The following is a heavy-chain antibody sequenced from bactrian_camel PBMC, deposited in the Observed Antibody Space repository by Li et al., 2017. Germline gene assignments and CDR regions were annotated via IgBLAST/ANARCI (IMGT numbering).Heavy chain of an antibody. CDR2: IASDGST. V-gene: IGHV3S55*01. J-gene: IGHJ4*01. Sequence: HVQLVESGGGSVQAGGSLRLACTASGFTIGGANMGWFRQAPGNECELVSTIASDGSTYYADSVKGRFTISTDSAKNTVYLQIDSLKPEDTAVYYCAQGPACGSRWYRLGNWDYWGQGTQVTVS. D-gene: IGHD2*01. CDR1: GFTIGGAN. CDR3: AQGPACGSRWYRLGNWDY.